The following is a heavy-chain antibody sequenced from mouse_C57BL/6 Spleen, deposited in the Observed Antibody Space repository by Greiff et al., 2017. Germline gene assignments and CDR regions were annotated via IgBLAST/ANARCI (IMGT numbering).Heavy chain of an antibody. CDR2: IFTGSGRT. CDR1: GYTFTGYW. J-gene: IGHJ4*01. V-gene: IGHV1-9*01. CDR3: ARGYVYEGAMDY. D-gene: IGHD1-1*01. Sequence: QVQLQQSGAELMKPGASVKLSCKASGYTFTGYWLEWVKQRPGHGLAWIGEIFTGSGRTYYNEQFKGKATFTAETSSNTAYRQLSSLTTVASAIYYWARGYVYEGAMDYWGQGTSVTVSS.